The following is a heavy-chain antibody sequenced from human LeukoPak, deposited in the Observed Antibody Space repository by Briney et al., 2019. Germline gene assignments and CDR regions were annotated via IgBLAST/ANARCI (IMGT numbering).Heavy chain of an antibody. CDR1: GGSISSSSYY. V-gene: IGHV4-39*07. D-gene: IGHD3-22*01. CDR3: ARVTYDSSGYYYFDY. CDR2: IYYSGST. Sequence: KASETLSLTCTVSGGSISSSSYYWGWIRQPPGKGLEWIGSIYYSGSTYYNPSLKSRVTISVDTSKNQFSLKLSSVTAADTAVYYCARVTYDSSGYYYFDYWGQGTLVTVSS. J-gene: IGHJ4*02.